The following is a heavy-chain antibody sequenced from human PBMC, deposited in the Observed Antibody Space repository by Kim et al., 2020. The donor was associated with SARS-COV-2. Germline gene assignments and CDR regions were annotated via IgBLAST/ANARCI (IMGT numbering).Heavy chain of an antibody. J-gene: IGHJ4*02. V-gene: IGHV3-15*01. Sequence: SDGGTSDYAAPVKGRYTISRDDSKNTLYLQMNSLKSEDAGVYYCTTVSKRWGQGTLVTVSS. CDR3: TTVSKR. D-gene: IGHD3-16*01. CDR2: SDGGTS.